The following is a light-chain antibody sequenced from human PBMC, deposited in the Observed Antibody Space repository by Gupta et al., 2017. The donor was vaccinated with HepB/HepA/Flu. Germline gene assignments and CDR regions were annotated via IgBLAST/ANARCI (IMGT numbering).Light chain of an antibody. CDR1: QSVSSSY. V-gene: IGKV3-20*01. CDR2: GAS. CDR3: QQDGSSLRT. J-gene: IGKJ1*01. Sequence: EIVLTQSPGTLSLSPGERATLSCRASQSVSSSYLAWYQQKPGQAPRLLIYGASSRATGIPDRFSGSGSGTDFTLTISRREPEDFAVYYCQQDGSSLRTFAQGTKVEIK.